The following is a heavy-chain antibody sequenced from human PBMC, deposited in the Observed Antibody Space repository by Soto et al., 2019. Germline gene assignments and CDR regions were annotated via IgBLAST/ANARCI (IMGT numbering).Heavy chain of an antibody. Sequence: SETLSLTCTVSGGSVSSGSYYWSWIRQPPGMGLEGIGYIYYSGGTNYNPSLKSRVTISVDTSKNQFSLKLSSVTAADTAVYYCARASGSYYEYYFDYWGQGTLVTVSS. D-gene: IGHD1-26*01. CDR1: GGSVSSGSYY. J-gene: IGHJ4*02. CDR3: ARASGSYYEYYFDY. V-gene: IGHV4-61*01. CDR2: IYYSGGT.